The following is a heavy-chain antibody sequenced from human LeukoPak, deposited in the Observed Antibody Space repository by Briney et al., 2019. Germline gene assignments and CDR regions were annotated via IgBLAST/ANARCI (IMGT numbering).Heavy chain of an antibody. CDR1: GYTFTSYA. V-gene: IGHV1-3*03. CDR3: ARASSLWGYFDY. CDR2: INAGNGNT. D-gene: IGHD3-10*01. Sequence: GASVKVSCKASGYTFTSYAMHWVRQAPGQRLEWMGWINAGNGNTKYSQEFQGRVTITRDTSASTAYMELSSLRSEDMAVYYCARASSLWGYFDYWGQGTLVTVSS. J-gene: IGHJ4*02.